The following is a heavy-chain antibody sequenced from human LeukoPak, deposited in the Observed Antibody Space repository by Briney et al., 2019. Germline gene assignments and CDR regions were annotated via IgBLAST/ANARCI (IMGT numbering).Heavy chain of an antibody. CDR3: ARDRAYGSGSQYYFDY. Sequence: SVTLSFTASGGTFSIYAISWVRQAPGQGLEWMGGIIPIFGTANYAQKFQGRVTITADESTSTAYMELSSLRSEDTAVYYCARDRAYGSGSQYYFDYWGQGTLVTVSS. J-gene: IGHJ4*02. D-gene: IGHD3-10*01. V-gene: IGHV1-69*01. CDR1: GGTFSIYA. CDR2: IIPIFGTA.